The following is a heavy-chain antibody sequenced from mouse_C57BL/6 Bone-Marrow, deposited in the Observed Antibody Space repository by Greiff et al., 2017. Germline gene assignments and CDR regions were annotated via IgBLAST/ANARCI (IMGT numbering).Heavy chain of an antibody. CDR1: GFNIKDDY. V-gene: IGHV14-4*01. Sequence: EVQLQQSGAELVRPGASVKLSCTASGFNIKDDYMHWVKQRPEQGLEWIGWIDPENGDTEYASKFQGKATITADTSSNTAYLQLSSLTSEDTAVYYCTTRIYYYGSSYGAMDYWGKGTSVTVSS. CDR2: IDPENGDT. J-gene: IGHJ4*01. D-gene: IGHD1-1*01. CDR3: TTRIYYYGSSYGAMDY.